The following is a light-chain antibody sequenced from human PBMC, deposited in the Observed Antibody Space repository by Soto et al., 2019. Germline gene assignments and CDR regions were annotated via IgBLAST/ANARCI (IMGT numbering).Light chain of an antibody. CDR2: GNS. Sequence: QSVLTQPPSVSGAPGQMVTISCTGSSSDIGAGYDVLWYQQLPGTAPKLLIYGNSNRPSGVPDRFSCSKSGTSASLSLTGVQAEDEAGYYCLCYFSCLGCDLFGAVIKLTVL. CDR3: LCYFSCLGCDL. V-gene: IGLV1-40*01. J-gene: IGLJ2*01. CDR1: SSDIGAGYD.